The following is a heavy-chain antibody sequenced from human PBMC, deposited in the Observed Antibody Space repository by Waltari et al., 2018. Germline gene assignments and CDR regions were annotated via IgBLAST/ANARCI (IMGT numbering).Heavy chain of an antibody. CDR2: MVYRWAT. CDR3: ATYIGASLGTASFDV. J-gene: IGHJ3*01. CDR1: GASITSNRHY. V-gene: IGHV4-39*01. D-gene: IGHD5-12*01. Sequence: QLQLHESGPGLVKPSETLSLTCHVSGASITSNRHYWGWIRQPPGQGLEGIGTMVYRWATYISPSLKSRVTISRDTSRDQLSLKLDSVTAADTAVYYCATYIGASLGTASFDVWGQGTMVTVSS.